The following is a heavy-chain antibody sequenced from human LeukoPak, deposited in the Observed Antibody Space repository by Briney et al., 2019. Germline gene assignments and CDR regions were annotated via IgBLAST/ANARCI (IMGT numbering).Heavy chain of an antibody. CDR3: ARGRSTGYPYYFEY. CDR2: MNPNSGST. Sequence: AAVKVTCKASGYTFTSYYINWVRQATGQGLEWMGWMNPNSGSTGYAQKFQGRVTITRNTSISTAYMELSGLRSEDTAVYYCARGRSTGYPYYFEYWGQGTLVTVSS. V-gene: IGHV1-8*03. J-gene: IGHJ4*02. CDR1: GYTFTSYY. D-gene: IGHD5-12*01.